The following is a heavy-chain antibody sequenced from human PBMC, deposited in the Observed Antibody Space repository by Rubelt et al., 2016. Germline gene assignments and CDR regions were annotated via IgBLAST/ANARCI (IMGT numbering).Heavy chain of an antibody. CDR2: IYYSGST. Sequence: QVRLQQWGAGLLKPSETLSLTCAVYGGSLNDHYWSWIRQPPGKGLEWIGSIYYSGSTYYNPSLKSRVTISVDTSKNQFSQKLSAVTAADTAVYYCATHYYGMDVWGQGTTVTVSS. V-gene: IGHV4-34*02. J-gene: IGHJ6*02. CDR1: GGSLNDHY. CDR3: ATHYYGMDV.